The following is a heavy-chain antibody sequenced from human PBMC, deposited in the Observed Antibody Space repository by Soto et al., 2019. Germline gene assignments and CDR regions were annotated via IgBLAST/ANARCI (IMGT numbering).Heavy chain of an antibody. CDR1: GFTFSSYG. V-gene: IGHV3-30*18. J-gene: IGHJ5*02. CDR3: AKARRIVTTQKNWFDP. Sequence: GGSLRLSCAASGFTFSSYGMHWVRQAPGKGLEWVAVISYDGSNKYYADSVKGRFTISRDNSKNTLYLQMNSLRAEDTAVYYCAKARRIVTTQKNWFDPWGQGTLVTVSS. CDR2: ISYDGSNK. D-gene: IGHD4-4*01.